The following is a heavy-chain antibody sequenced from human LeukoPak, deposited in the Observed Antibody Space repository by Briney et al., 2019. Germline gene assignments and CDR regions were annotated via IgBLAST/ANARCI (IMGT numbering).Heavy chain of an antibody. CDR3: ARGPQYYFDSSGFDY. CDR1: GFSFSRFS. Sequence: GGSLRLSCAASGFSFSRFSMHWVRQAPGQGLEWVSSISDSSTYIYYADSFKGRFTTSRDDANNTLYLHMDSLRVEDTAVYFCARGPQYYFDSSGFDYWGQGVLVTVSS. D-gene: IGHD3-22*01. CDR2: ISDSSTYI. V-gene: IGHV3-21*04. J-gene: IGHJ4*02.